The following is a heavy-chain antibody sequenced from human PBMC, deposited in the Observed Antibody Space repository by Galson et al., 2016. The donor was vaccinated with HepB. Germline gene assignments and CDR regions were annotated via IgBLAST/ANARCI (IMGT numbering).Heavy chain of an antibody. J-gene: IGHJ4*02. CDR2: ISPYNGDT. CDR1: GYTFTNYG. Sequence: SVKVSCKASGYTFTNYGITWVRQAPGRGLEWMGWISPYNGDTNFAQKFQGRVTMTTDTSTSTVYMELGSLRYDNTAVYFCARVGPLGSYDYWGQGTLVTVSS. CDR3: ARVGPLGSYDY. V-gene: IGHV1-18*01. D-gene: IGHD7-27*01.